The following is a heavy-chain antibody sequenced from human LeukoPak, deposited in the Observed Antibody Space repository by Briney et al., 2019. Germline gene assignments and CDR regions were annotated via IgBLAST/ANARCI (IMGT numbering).Heavy chain of an antibody. CDR1: GGTFSSYA. Sequence: SVKVSCKASGGTFSSYAISWVRQAPGQGLEWMGRIIPIFGTANYAQKFQGRVTITTDESTSTAYMELSSLRPEDTAVYSCARDEHYYVSSGYFGYGGQGPLVTVS. V-gene: IGHV1-69*05. CDR2: IIPIFGTA. D-gene: IGHD3-22*01. CDR3: ARDEHYYVSSGYFGY. J-gene: IGHJ4*02.